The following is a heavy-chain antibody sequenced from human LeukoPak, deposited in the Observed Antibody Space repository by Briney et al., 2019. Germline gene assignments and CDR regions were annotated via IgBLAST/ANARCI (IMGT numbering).Heavy chain of an antibody. CDR3: AKDLNWNYFNGNDDY. Sequence: QPGGSLRLSCAASGFTSSSYAMSWVRQAPGKGLEWVSAISGSGGSTYYADSVKGRFTISRDNSKNTLYLQMNSLRAEDTAVYYCAKDLNWNYFNGNDDYWGQGTLVTVSS. CDR1: GFTSSSYA. CDR2: ISGSGGST. V-gene: IGHV3-23*01. J-gene: IGHJ4*02. D-gene: IGHD1-7*01.